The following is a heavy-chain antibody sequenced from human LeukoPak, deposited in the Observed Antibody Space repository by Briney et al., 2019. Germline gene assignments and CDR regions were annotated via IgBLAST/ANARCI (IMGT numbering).Heavy chain of an antibody. CDR2: IYYSGST. CDR3: ARDQGHDAFDI. J-gene: IGHJ3*02. CDR1: GGSISSGGYY. Sequence: SETLSLTCTVSGGSISSGGYYWSWIRQHPGKGLGWIGYIYYSGSTYYNPSLKSRVTISVDTSKNQFSLKLSSVTAADTAVYYCARDQGHDAFDIWGQGTMVTVSS. V-gene: IGHV4-31*03.